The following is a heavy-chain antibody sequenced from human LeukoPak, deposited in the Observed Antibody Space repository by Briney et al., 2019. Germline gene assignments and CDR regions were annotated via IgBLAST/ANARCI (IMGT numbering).Heavy chain of an antibody. CDR1: GFTFSSYG. D-gene: IGHD3-10*01. J-gene: IGHJ4*02. V-gene: IGHV3-30*18. CDR2: ISYDGSNK. Sequence: WGSLTLSCAASGFTFSSYGMHWVRQAPGKGLEWVAVISYDGSNKYYADSVKGRFTISRDNSKNTLYLQMNSLRAEDTAVYYCAKEGRQWFGDLIFDYWGQGTLGSASS. CDR3: AKEGRQWFGDLIFDY.